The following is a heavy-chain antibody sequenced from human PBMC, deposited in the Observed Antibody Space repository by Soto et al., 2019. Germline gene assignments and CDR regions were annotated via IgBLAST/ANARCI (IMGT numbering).Heavy chain of an antibody. CDR3: ARGRGDTIFGVARY. CDR1: GFTFSSYA. J-gene: IGHJ4*02. V-gene: IGHV3-30-3*01. Sequence: QVQLVESGGGVVQPGRSLRLSCAASGFTFSSYAMHWVRQAPGKGLEWVAVISYDGSNKYYADSGKGRFTISRDNSKNTLYLQMNSLRAEETAVYYCARGRGDTIFGVARYWGQGTLVTVSS. CDR2: ISYDGSNK. D-gene: IGHD3-3*01.